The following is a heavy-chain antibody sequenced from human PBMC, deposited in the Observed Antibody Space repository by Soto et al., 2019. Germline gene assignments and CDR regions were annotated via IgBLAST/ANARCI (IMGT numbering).Heavy chain of an antibody. V-gene: IGHV3-23*01. CDR1: GFSFTSYA. Sequence: EVQLLESGGGLVQPGGSLRLSCAASGFSFTSYAMNWVRQAPGKGLEWVSGISGSGGSTYYADSVKGRFTISRDNSKNTQYLQMNSLEAEDTAVYYCARDRWKTQSPEVDYWGQGTLVTVSS. J-gene: IGHJ4*02. CDR3: ARDRWKTQSPEVDY. D-gene: IGHD1-1*01. CDR2: ISGSGGST.